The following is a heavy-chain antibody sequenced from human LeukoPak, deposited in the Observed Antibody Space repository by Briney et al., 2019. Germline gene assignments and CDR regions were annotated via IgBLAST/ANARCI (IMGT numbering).Heavy chain of an antibody. J-gene: IGHJ4*02. V-gene: IGHV4-39*01. Sequence: PSETLSLTCTVSGVSISSSSYYWGWLRQPPGKGLEWIGSIYYSGSTYYNPSLKSRVTISVDTSKNQFSLKLSSVTAADTAVYYCARRSAARYYWGQGTLVTVSS. CDR1: GVSISSSSYY. CDR3: ARRSAARYY. CDR2: IYYSGST. D-gene: IGHD6-6*01.